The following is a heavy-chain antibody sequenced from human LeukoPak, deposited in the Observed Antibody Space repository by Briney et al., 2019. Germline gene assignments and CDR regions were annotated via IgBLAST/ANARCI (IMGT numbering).Heavy chain of an antibody. CDR3: ARMMGGYSYGETVYYFDS. J-gene: IGHJ4*02. CDR2: IYYTGST. V-gene: IGHV4-39*01. D-gene: IGHD5-18*01. CDR1: GVSISSGTYY. Sequence: SETLSLTCTVSGVSISSGTYYWGWIRQPPGKGLEWIESIYYTGSTYYNPSLKSRVTMSVDKSKNQFYLRLSSVSAADKAVYYCARMMGGYSYGETVYYFDSWGQGTLVTVSA.